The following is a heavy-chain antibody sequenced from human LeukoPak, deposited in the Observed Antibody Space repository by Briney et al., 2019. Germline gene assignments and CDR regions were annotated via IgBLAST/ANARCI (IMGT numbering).Heavy chain of an antibody. J-gene: IGHJ4*02. CDR2: INSDGSST. CDR3: ARDIPNSGIDY. V-gene: IGHV3-74*01. D-gene: IGHD5-12*01. CDR1: GXTFSSSW. Sequence: PGGSLRLSCAASGXTFSSSWMHWVRQVPGKGLVWVSHINSDGSSTSYADSVKGRFTISRDNAKNTLYLQMNSLRAEDTAVYYCARDIPNSGIDYWGQGALVTVSS.